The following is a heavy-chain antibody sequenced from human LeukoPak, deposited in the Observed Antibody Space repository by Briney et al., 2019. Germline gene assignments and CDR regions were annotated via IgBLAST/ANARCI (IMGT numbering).Heavy chain of an antibody. Sequence: GGSLRLSFAASGFPVSSYAMNWVRTAPGTGLEWVSTISGSDGSTYYAGSVKGRFTISRDNSKNTLYRRMNSLRAEDTAVYYCAKSKVVAATMGRFDYWGQGTLVTVSS. J-gene: IGHJ4*02. CDR3: AKSKVVAATMGRFDY. CDR2: ISGSDGST. V-gene: IGHV3-23*01. CDR1: GFPVSSYA. D-gene: IGHD2-15*01.